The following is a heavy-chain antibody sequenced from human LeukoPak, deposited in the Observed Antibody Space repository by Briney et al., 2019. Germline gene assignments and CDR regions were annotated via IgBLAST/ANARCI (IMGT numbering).Heavy chain of an antibody. J-gene: IGHJ4*02. CDR2: ISGDGGST. CDR3: AKDRVGWGDYYDSSGSHHL. D-gene: IGHD3-22*01. Sequence: PGGSLRLSCAASGFTFDDYAMHWVRQAPGKGLEWVSLISGDGGSTYYADSVKGRFTISRDNSKNSLYLQMNSLRTKDTALYYCAKDRVGWGDYYDSSGSHHLWGQGTLVAVSS. V-gene: IGHV3-43*02. CDR1: GFTFDDYA.